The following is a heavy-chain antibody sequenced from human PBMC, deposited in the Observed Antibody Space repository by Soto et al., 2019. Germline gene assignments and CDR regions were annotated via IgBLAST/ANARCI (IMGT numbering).Heavy chain of an antibody. J-gene: IGHJ5*02. D-gene: IGHD3-10*01. CDR3: AREGVYGLFNWFDP. V-gene: IGHV3-48*01. CDR2: ISSSSSTI. Sequence: VQLVESGGGLVQPGGSLRLSCAASGFTFSSYSMNWVRQAPGKGLEWVSYISSSSSTIYYADSVKGRFTISRDNAKNSLYLQMNSLRAEDTAVYYCAREGVYGLFNWFDPWGQGTLVTVSS. CDR1: GFTFSSYS.